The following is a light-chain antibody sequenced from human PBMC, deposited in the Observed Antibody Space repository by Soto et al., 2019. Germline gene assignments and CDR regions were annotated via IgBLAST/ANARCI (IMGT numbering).Light chain of an antibody. V-gene: IGLV2-23*01. CDR2: EGS. CDR3: STFVGSFTLG. J-gene: IGLJ2*01. Sequence: QPVLTQPASVSGSPGQSITISCTGTTSFVGSYNLVSWYQHHPGKAPKLILYEGSKRPSGVSDRFSGSNSGNTASLTISGLQAEDEADYYCSTFVGSFTLGFGGGTKLTVL. CDR1: TSFVGSYNL.